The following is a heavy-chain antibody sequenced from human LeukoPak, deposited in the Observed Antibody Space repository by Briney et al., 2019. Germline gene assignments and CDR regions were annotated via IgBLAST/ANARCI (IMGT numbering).Heavy chain of an antibody. CDR2: INPSGGST. CDR3: AILGDYDSTHYYYYYGMDV. CDR1: GYTFTSYY. Sequence: ASVKVSCKASGYTFTSYYMHWVRQAPGQGLEWMGIINPSGGSTSYAQKFQGRVTMTRDTSTSTVYMELSSLRSEDTAVYYCAILGDYDSTHYYYYYGMDVWGQGTTVTVSS. J-gene: IGHJ6*02. V-gene: IGHV1-46*01. D-gene: IGHD3-22*01.